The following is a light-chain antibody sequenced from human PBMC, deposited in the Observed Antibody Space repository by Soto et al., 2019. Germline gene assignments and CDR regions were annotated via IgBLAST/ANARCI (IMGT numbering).Light chain of an antibody. CDR3: QQYDNLLIT. Sequence: DIPMTQSPSCLSASVGDRVTITCQASQDISNYLNWYQQKPGKAPKLLIYDASNLETGVPSRFSGSGSGTDFTFTISSLQPEDIATYYCQQYDNLLITFGPGTKVDIK. CDR1: QDISNY. J-gene: IGKJ3*01. CDR2: DAS. V-gene: IGKV1-33*01.